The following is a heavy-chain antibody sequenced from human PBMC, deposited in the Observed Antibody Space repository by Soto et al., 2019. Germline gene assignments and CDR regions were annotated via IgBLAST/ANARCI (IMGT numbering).Heavy chain of an antibody. J-gene: IGHJ5*02. Sequence: GGSLRLSCAASGFTFSNAWMTWVRQAPGKGLEWVGRIKSKTDGGTRDYAAPVKGRFTISRDDSKNTLYLQMNSLKSEDTAVYYCTTDLGHYYDGSGHYDGVDPWGQGTLVTVSS. CDR2: IKSKTDGGTR. CDR1: GFTFSNAW. CDR3: TTDLGHYYDGSGHYDGVDP. D-gene: IGHD3-22*01. V-gene: IGHV3-15*01.